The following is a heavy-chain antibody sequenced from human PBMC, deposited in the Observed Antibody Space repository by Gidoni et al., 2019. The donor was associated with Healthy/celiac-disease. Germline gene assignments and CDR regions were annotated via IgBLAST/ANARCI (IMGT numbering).Heavy chain of an antibody. CDR3: ARDLDRELLRY. J-gene: IGHJ4*02. CDR2: ISYDGSNK. CDR1: GFTFSSYA. Sequence: QVQLVESGGGVVQPGRSLRISCAASGFTFSSYAMHWVRQGPGTGLEWVAVISYDGSNKYYADSVKGRFTISRDNSKNTLYLQMNSLRAEDTAVYYCARDLDRELLRYWGQGTLVTVSS. V-gene: IGHV3-30-3*01. D-gene: IGHD3-10*01.